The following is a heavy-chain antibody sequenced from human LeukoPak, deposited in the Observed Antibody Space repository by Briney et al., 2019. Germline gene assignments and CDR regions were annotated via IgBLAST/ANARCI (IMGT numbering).Heavy chain of an antibody. D-gene: IGHD3-3*01. J-gene: IGHJ3*02. Sequence: SGTLSLTCAVSGGSISSSNWWSWVRQPPGKGLEWIGEIYHSGSTNYNPSLKSRVTISVDKSKNQFSLKLSSVTAADTAVYYCARSDDRVFGVVRYAFDIWGQGTMVTVSS. CDR2: IYHSGST. CDR1: GGSISSSNW. V-gene: IGHV4-4*02. CDR3: ARSDDRVFGVVRYAFDI.